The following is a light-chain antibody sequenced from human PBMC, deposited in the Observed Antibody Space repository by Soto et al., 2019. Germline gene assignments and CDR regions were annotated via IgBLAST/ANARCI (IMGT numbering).Light chain of an antibody. CDR2: DAS. CDR1: QGIANY. V-gene: IGKV1-13*02. CDR3: QQYNSYPWT. Sequence: AIHITPPPSSLLASXEARVTTTXXASQGIANYLNWYQQKPGKAPKLLIYDASSLESGVPSRFSGSGSGTEFTLTISSLQPDDFATYYCQQYNSYPWTFGQGTKVDIK. J-gene: IGKJ1*01.